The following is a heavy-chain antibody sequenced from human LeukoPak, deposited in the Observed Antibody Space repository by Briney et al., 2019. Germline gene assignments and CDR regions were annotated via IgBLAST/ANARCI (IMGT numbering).Heavy chain of an antibody. V-gene: IGHV3-33*08. J-gene: IGHJ4*02. CDR1: GVSISGQW. CDR3: ARSWVAAAGTDY. Sequence: GGSLRLSCVASGVSISGQWMNWVRQAPGKGLEWVAVIWYDGSNKYYADSVKGRFTISRDNSKNTLYLQMNSLRAEDTAVYYCARSWVAAAGTDYWGQGTLVTVSS. D-gene: IGHD6-13*01. CDR2: IWYDGSNK.